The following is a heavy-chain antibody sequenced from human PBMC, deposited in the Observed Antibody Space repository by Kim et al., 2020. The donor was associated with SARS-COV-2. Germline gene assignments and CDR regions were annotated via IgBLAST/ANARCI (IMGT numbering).Heavy chain of an antibody. CDR1: GYTLPELS. J-gene: IGHJ5*02. D-gene: IGHD3-22*01. CDR3: ATAPVVIPENWLAP. CDR2: FDPEDGET. V-gene: IGHV1-24*01. Sequence: ASVKVSCKVSGYTLPELSMHWVRQAPGKGLEWMGGFDPEDGETIYAQKFQGRVTMTEDTSTDTAYMELSSLRSEETAVYYCATAPVVIPENWLAPWGQGTLVTVSS.